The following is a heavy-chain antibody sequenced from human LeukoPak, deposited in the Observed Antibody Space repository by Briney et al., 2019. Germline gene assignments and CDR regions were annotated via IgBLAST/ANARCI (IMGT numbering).Heavy chain of an antibody. Sequence: GGSLRLSCAASGFTFSTYWMSWVRQAPGKGLEWVANIKQDGSEKYYVDSVKGRFTISRDNAKNSLYLQMNSLRAEDSAMYYCARDSAGNDYWGQGTLVTVSS. D-gene: IGHD6-13*01. CDR3: ARDSAGNDY. CDR2: IKQDGSEK. V-gene: IGHV3-7*01. J-gene: IGHJ4*02. CDR1: GFTFSTYW.